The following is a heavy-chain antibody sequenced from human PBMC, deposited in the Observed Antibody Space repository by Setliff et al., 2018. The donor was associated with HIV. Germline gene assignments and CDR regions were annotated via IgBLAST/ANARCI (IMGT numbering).Heavy chain of an antibody. V-gene: IGHV3-33*06. CDR3: AKADDGAAAGPAP. J-gene: IGHJ5*02. Sequence: GASLTLSCAASGFTFRSFGMHWVRQVPGKGLEWVAVIWYDGINKNYADSVRGRFTISRDNSRDTLYLEMSSLRVEDTALYYCAKADDGAAAGPAPWGQGTQVTVSS. D-gene: IGHD6-13*01. CDR2: IWYDGINK. CDR1: GFTFRSFG.